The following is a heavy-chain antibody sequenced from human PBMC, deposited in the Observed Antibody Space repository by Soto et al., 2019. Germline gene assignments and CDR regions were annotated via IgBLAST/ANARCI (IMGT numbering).Heavy chain of an antibody. V-gene: IGHV4-30-2*01. CDR2: IYHSGST. CDR1: GGSISSGGYS. D-gene: IGHD2-15*01. CDR3: ARGEVVALGY. Sequence: QLQLQESGSGLVKPSQTLSLTCAVSGGSISSGGYSWSWIRQPPGKGLEWIGYIYHSGSTYYNPSIXXRVTILVHRSKNQFSLKLSSVTAADTAVYYCARGEVVALGYWGQGTLVTVSS. J-gene: IGHJ4*02.